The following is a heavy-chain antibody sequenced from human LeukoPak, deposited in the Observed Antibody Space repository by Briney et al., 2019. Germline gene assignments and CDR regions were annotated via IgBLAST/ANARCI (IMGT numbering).Heavy chain of an antibody. CDR3: ARDAESPGPVMTTYYYYMDV. J-gene: IGHJ6*03. CDR1: GFTFSNYA. V-gene: IGHV3-30*04. D-gene: IGHD4-11*01. Sequence: GSLRLSCAASGFTFSNYAMHWVRQAPGKGLEWVAVISYDGSNNYYADSVKGRFTISRDNAKNSLYLQMNSLRAEDTAVYYCARDAESPGPVMTTYYYYMDVWGKGTTVTISS. CDR2: ISYDGSNN.